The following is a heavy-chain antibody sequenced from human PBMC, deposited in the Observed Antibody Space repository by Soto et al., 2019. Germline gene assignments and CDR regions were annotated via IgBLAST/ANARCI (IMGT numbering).Heavy chain of an antibody. D-gene: IGHD5-12*01. J-gene: IGHJ4*02. CDR2: INHSGST. CDR1: GGSFSGYY. Sequence: QVQLQQWGAGLLKPSETLSLTCAVYGGSFSGYYWSCIRQPPGKGLVWIGEINHSGSTNYNPSLKRRGTISVDTSKHQFALKLSSVTAADTAVYYCARGGIVATISGTYCDYWGQGPLVTVSS. CDR3: ARGGIVATISGTYCDY. V-gene: IGHV4-34*01.